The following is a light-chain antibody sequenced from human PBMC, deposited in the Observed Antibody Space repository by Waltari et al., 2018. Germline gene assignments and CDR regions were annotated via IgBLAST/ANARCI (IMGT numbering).Light chain of an antibody. CDR3: SSYTSSSPYV. CDR2: DVS. CDR1: SSHVGSYKY. V-gene: IGLV2-14*03. Sequence: QSALTQPASVSGSPGQSITISCTGTSSHVGSYKYVPWYQQHPGKAPKLMIYDVSNRPSGVSNRFSGSKSGNTASLTISGLQAEDEADYYCSSYTSSSPYVFGTGTEVTVL. J-gene: IGLJ1*01.